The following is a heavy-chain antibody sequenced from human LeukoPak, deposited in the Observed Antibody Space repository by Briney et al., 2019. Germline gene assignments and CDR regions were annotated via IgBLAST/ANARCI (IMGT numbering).Heavy chain of an antibody. CDR2: ISSSGGTI. Sequence: GGSLRLSCAASGFTFSDYYMSWIRQAPGKGLEWVSYISSSGGTIYYADSVKGRFTISRDNAKNSLYLQMNSLRAEDTAVYYCARAPGRGRYYFDYWGQGTLVTVSS. CDR3: ARAPGRGRYYFDY. D-gene: IGHD3-10*01. CDR1: GFTFSDYY. J-gene: IGHJ4*02. V-gene: IGHV3-11*01.